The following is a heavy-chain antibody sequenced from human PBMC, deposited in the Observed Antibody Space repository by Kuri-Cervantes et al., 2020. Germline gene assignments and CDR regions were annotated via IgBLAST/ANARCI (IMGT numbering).Heavy chain of an antibody. V-gene: IGHV1-3*01. D-gene: IGHD3-10*01. Sequence: ASVKVSCKASGYTFTSYAMHWVRQAPGQRLGWMGWFNAGNGNTKYSQKFQGRVTMTRDTSTSTAYMELSSLRCEDTAVYYCARDSPYGSGSYYNIGPYYYYGMDVWGQGTMVTVSS. CDR3: ARDSPYGSGSYYNIGPYYYYGMDV. CDR2: FNAGNGNT. CDR1: GYTFTSYA. J-gene: IGHJ6*02.